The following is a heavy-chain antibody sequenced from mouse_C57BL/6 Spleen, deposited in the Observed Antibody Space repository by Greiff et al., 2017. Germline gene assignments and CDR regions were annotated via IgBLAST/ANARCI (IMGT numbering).Heavy chain of an antibody. Sequence: QVQLQQPGAELVKPGASVKLSCTASGYTFTGYWMHWVKQRPGQGLEWIGWIHPSDGDTNYNQKFKGKATLTVDKSSSTAYMQLSSRTSEDSAVYYCEGEDDGGYWGQGTTLTVSS. D-gene: IGHD2-12*01. CDR3: EGEDDGGY. V-gene: IGHV1-74*01. CDR2: IHPSDGDT. J-gene: IGHJ2*01. CDR1: GYTFTGYW.